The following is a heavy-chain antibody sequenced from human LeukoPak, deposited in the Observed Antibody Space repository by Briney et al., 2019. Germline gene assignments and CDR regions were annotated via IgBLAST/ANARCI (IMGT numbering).Heavy chain of an antibody. V-gene: IGHV3-30*14. D-gene: IGHD3-22*01. CDR2: ISSDGNNE. Sequence: GGSLRLSCTASGFTFSTYAMHWVRQAPGKGLDWVAFISSDGNNEYYADSVQGRFTISRDNSKNTLYLQMNSLRAEDTAVYYCARDPHYYDSSGYYYLPHEFDYWGQGTLVTVSS. CDR1: GFTFSTYA. CDR3: ARDPHYYDSSGYYYLPHEFDY. J-gene: IGHJ4*02.